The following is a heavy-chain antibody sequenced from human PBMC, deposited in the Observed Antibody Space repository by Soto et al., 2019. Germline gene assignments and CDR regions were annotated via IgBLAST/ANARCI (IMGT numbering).Heavy chain of an antibody. V-gene: IGHV1-2*04. D-gene: IGHD6-25*01. Sequence: ASVKVSCKASGYTFTGYYMHWVRQAPGQGLEWMGWINPNSGGTNYAQKFQGWVTMTRDTSISTAYMELSRLRSDDTAVYYCAREAGGALHIAAAGEFDYWGQGTLVTVSS. CDR2: INPNSGGT. CDR1: GYTFTGYY. CDR3: AREAGGALHIAAAGEFDY. J-gene: IGHJ4*02.